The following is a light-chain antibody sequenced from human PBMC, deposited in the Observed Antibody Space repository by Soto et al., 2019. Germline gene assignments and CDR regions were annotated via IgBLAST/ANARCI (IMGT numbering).Light chain of an antibody. Sequence: DIQMTQSPSTLSASVGDRVTITCRASQSISSWLAWYQQKPGKAPKLLIYKASNLQSGVPSRFGGSGSGAEVTVTLSSLQPDDFASYYCQQYNSYWTFGQGTKVEI. CDR1: QSISSW. V-gene: IGKV1-5*03. CDR2: KAS. J-gene: IGKJ1*01. CDR3: QQYNSYWT.